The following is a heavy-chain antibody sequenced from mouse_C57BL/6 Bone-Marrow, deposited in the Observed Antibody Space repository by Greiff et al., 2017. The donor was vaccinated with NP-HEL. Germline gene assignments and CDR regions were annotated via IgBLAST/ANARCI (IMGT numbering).Heavy chain of an antibody. CDR3: ARGDLGQNYYAMDY. CDR1: GYTFTDYN. CDR2: INPNNGGT. Sequence: VQLQQSGPELVKPGASVKIPCKASGYTFTDYNMDWVKQSHGKSLEWIGDINPNNGGTIYNQKFKGKATLTVDKSSSTAYMELRSLTSEDTAVYYCARGDLGQNYYAMDYWGQGTSVTVSS. V-gene: IGHV1-18*01. J-gene: IGHJ4*01. D-gene: IGHD4-1*01.